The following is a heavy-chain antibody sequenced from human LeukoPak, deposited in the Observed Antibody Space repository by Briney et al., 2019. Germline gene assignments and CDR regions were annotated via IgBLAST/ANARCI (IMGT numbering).Heavy chain of an antibody. Sequence: GGSLRLSCAASGFTFSSYSMNWVRQAPGKGLEGVSYISSSSSTIYYADSVKGRFTISRDNAKNSLYLQMNSLRAEDTAVYYCAREQDYKGAFDIWGQGTMDTVSS. V-gene: IGHV3-48*01. CDR1: GFTFSSYS. J-gene: IGHJ3*02. CDR3: AREQDYKGAFDI. D-gene: IGHD3-16*01. CDR2: ISSSSSTI.